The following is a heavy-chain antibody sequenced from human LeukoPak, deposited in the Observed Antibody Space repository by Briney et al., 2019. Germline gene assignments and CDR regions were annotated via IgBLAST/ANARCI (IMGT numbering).Heavy chain of an antibody. V-gene: IGHV1-69*04. CDR1: GGTFSSYA. CDR3: ARGGSYYGF. CDR2: IIPILGMA. D-gene: IGHD1-26*01. J-gene: IGHJ4*02. Sequence: ASVKVSCKASGGTFSSYAISWVRQAPGQGLEWMGRIIPILGMANYAQKFQGRVTITADKSTSTAYMELSSLRSEDTAVYYCARGGSYYGFWGQGTLVTVSS.